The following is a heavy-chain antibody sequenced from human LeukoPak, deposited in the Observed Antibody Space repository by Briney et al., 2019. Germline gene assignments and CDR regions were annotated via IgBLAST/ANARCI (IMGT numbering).Heavy chain of an antibody. V-gene: IGHV4-39*01. D-gene: IGHD6-19*01. Sequence: SETRSLTCTVSGGSISSSSYYWGWIRQPPGKGLEWIGHIYYSGSTYYNPSLKSRVTISVDTSQNQFSLKLNSVTAADTAVYYCARLISSAWTPDYWGQGTLVTVSS. J-gene: IGHJ4*02. CDR3: ARLISSAWTPDY. CDR2: IYYSGST. CDR1: GGSISSSSYY.